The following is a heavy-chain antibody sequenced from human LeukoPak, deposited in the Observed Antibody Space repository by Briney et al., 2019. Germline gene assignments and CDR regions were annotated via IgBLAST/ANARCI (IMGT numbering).Heavy chain of an antibody. D-gene: IGHD2-15*01. CDR3: ARRGGYCNGGSCYDY. CDR1: GYSFTSYW. Sequence: GESLKISCKGSGYSFTSYWIGWVRQMPGNGLEWMGIIYPGDSDTRYSPSFQGQVTISGDKSISTAYLQWSSLKASDTAMYYCARRGGYCNGGSCYDYWGQGTLVTVSS. CDR2: IYPGDSDT. V-gene: IGHV5-51*01. J-gene: IGHJ4*02.